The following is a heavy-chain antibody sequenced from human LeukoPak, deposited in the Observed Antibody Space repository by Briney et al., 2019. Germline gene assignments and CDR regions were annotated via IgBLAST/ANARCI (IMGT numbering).Heavy chain of an antibody. Sequence: PGGSLRLSCAASGFTFSSYSMNWVRQAPGKGLEWVSSISSSSSYIYYADSVKGRFTISRDNSKNTLYLQMNSLRAEDTAVYYCARSAQIFGVVPADYWGQGTLVTVSS. J-gene: IGHJ4*02. D-gene: IGHD2-2*01. CDR2: ISSSSSYI. CDR1: GFTFSSYS. CDR3: ARSAQIFGVVPADY. V-gene: IGHV3-21*01.